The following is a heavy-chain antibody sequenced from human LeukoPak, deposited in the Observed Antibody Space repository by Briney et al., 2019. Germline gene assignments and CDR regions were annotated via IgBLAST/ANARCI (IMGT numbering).Heavy chain of an antibody. V-gene: IGHV4-34*01. CDR1: GGSFSGYY. CDR2: INHSGST. J-gene: IGHJ4*02. Sequence: PSETLSLTCAVYGGSFSGYYWNWIRQPPGKGLEWIGEINHSGSTNYNPSLKSRVTISVDTSKNQFSLKLSSVTAADTAVYYCARGVYGSGSPDYWGQGTLVTVSS. D-gene: IGHD3-10*01. CDR3: ARGVYGSGSPDY.